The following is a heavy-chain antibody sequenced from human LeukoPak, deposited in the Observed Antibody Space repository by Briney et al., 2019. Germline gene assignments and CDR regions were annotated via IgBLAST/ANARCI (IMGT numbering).Heavy chain of an antibody. D-gene: IGHD3-22*01. CDR3: ARDASAYYYDISGYRCDY. Sequence: SVKVSCKASGGTFSSYAISWVRQAPGQGLEWMGRIIPIFGTANYAQKFQGRVTITTDESTSGAYMDLSSLRSEDTVSYYCARDASAYYYDISGYRCDYWGQGTLVTVSS. J-gene: IGHJ4*02. V-gene: IGHV1-69*05. CDR2: IIPIFGTA. CDR1: GGTFSSYA.